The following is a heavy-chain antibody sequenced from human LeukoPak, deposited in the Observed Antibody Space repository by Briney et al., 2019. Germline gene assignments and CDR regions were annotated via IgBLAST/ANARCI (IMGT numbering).Heavy chain of an antibody. Sequence: ASVKVSCKASGYTFTSYYMHWVRQAPGQGLEWMGIINPSGGSTSYAQKFQGRVTMTRNTSISTAYMELSSLRSEDTAVYYCARLHYDFWSGYHEGVYYGMDVWGQGTTVTVSS. V-gene: IGHV1-46*01. D-gene: IGHD3-3*01. J-gene: IGHJ6*02. CDR1: GYTFTSYY. CDR2: INPSGGST. CDR3: ARLHYDFWSGYHEGVYYGMDV.